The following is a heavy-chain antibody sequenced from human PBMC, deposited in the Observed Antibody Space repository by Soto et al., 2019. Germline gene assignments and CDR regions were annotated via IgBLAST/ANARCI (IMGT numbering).Heavy chain of an antibody. V-gene: IGHV3-23*01. CDR2: ISGSGGST. CDR1: GFTFSSYA. D-gene: IGHD5-12*01. CDR3: AKNGKMATPYHYFDY. J-gene: IGHJ4*02. Sequence: GGSLRLSCAASGFTFSSYAMSWVRQAPGKGLEWVSAISGSGGSTYYADSVKGRFTISRDNSKNPLYLQMNSLRAEDTAVYYCAKNGKMATPYHYFDYWGQGTLVTVSS.